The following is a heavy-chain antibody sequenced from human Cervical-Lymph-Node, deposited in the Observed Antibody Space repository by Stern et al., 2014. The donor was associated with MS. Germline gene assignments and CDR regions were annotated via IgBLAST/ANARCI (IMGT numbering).Heavy chain of an antibody. V-gene: IGHV5-51*03. CDR2: IYPGDSDV. D-gene: IGHD2-21*01. CDR3: ARWSVACDY. J-gene: IGHJ4*02. Sequence: EDQLVESGAELKKPGESLKIACKTSGYNFISYWIAWVRQVPGKGLEWIGIIYPGDSDVRYSPSFQGHVTISVDKSITTAYLQWNSLKASDTAVYYCARWSVACDYWGQGALITVSS. CDR1: GYNFISYW.